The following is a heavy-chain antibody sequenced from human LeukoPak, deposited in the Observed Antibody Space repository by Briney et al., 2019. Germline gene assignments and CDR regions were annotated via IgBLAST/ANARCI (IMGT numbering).Heavy chain of an antibody. CDR2: INHSGST. V-gene: IGHV4-34*01. D-gene: IGHD2-21*02. CDR3: ARSGRPRVVTATLDY. CDR1: GGSFSGYY. J-gene: IGHJ4*02. Sequence: PSETLSLTCAVYGGSFSGYYWSWIRQPPGKGLEWIGEINHSGSTNYNPSLKSRVTVSVDTSKNQFSLKLSSVTAADTAMYYCARSGRPRVVTATLDYWGQGTLVTVSS.